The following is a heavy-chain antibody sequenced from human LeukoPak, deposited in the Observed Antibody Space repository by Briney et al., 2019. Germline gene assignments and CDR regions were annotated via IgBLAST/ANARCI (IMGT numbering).Heavy chain of an antibody. D-gene: IGHD2-8*01. CDR3: ARVPFVVMGVTGNWFDP. V-gene: IGHV7-4-1*02. Sequence: GASVKVSCKASGYTFTGYYMHWVRQAPGQGLEWMGWINTNSGNPTYAQGFTGRFVFSLDTSVSTAYLKISRLKAEDTAVYYCARVPFVVMGVTGNWFDPWGQGTLVTVSS. CDR2: INTNSGNP. CDR1: GYTFTGYY. J-gene: IGHJ5*02.